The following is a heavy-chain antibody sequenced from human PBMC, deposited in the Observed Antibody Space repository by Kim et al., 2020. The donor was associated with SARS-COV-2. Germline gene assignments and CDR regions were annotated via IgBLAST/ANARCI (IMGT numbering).Heavy chain of an antibody. J-gene: IGHJ4*02. D-gene: IGHD2-2*01. CDR1: GFTFSSYA. CDR2: ISGSGGST. CDR3: AKDGELFCSSTSCYYFDY. Sequence: GGSLRLSCAASGFTFSSYAMSWVRQAPGKGLEWVSAISGSGGSTYYADSVKGRFTISRDNSKNTLYLQMNSLRAEDTAVYYCAKDGELFCSSTSCYYFDYWGQGTLVTVSS. V-gene: IGHV3-23*01.